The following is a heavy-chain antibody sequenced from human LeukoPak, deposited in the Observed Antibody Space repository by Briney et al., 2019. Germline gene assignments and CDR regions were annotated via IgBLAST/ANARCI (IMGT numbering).Heavy chain of an antibody. CDR1: GYTFTGYY. J-gene: IGHJ5*02. D-gene: IGHD1-26*01. V-gene: IGHV1-2*02. CDR3: ARGEVNKDWFDP. CDR2: INPNSGGT. Sequence: ASVKVSCKASGYTFTGYYMHWVRQAPGQGLVWMGWINPNSGGTNYAQKFQGRVTMTRDTSISTAYMELSRLRSDDTAVYYCARGEVNKDWFDPWGQGTLVTVSS.